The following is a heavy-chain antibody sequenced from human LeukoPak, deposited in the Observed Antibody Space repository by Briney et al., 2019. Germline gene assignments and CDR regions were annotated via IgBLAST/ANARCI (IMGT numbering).Heavy chain of an antibody. V-gene: IGHV7-4-1*02. CDR1: GYTFTSYA. CDR2: INTNTGNP. CDR3: AREIPVSEGWFGELPNYYFDY. Sequence: ASVKVSCKASGYTFTSYAMNWVRQAPGQGLEWMGWINTNTGNPTYAQGFTGRFVFSLDTSVSTAYLQISSLKAEDTAVYYCAREIPVSEGWFGELPNYYFDYWGQGTLVTVSS. J-gene: IGHJ4*02. D-gene: IGHD3-10*01.